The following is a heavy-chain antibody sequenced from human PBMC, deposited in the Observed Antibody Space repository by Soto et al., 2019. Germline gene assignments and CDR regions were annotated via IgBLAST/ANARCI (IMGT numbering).Heavy chain of an antibody. CDR3: ARVKSLRYFDRPRAYFDY. D-gene: IGHD3-9*01. V-gene: IGHV4-34*01. CDR2: INHSGST. Sequence: QVQLQQWGAGLLKPSETLSLTCAVYGGSFSGYYWSWIRQPPGKGLEWIGEINHSGSTNYNPSLKSRVNISVDTSKNQFSLKLSSVTAADTAVYYCARVKSLRYFDRPRAYFDYWGQGTLVTVSS. J-gene: IGHJ4*02. CDR1: GGSFSGYY.